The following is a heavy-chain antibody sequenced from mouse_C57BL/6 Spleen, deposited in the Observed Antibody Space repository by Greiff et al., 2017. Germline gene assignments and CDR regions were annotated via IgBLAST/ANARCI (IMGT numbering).Heavy chain of an antibody. CDR3: ARRIFDYAMDY. CDR2: IYPGDGDT. J-gene: IGHJ4*01. Sequence: QVQLQQSGPELVKPGASVKISCKASGYAFSSSWMNWVKQRPGKGLEWIGRIYPGDGDTNYNGKFKGKATLTADKSSSTAYMQLSSLTSEDSAVYFCARRIFDYAMDYWGQGTSVTVSS. V-gene: IGHV1-82*01. CDR1: GYAFSSSW.